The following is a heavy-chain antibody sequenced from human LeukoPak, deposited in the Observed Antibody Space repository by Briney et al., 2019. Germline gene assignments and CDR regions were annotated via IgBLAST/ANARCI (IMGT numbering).Heavy chain of an antibody. CDR1: GGSVSSDSYY. Sequence: SETLSLTCIVSGGSVSSDSYYWSWIRQPPGKGLEWIGYIYNSVRTNYNPFLKSRVTISVDTSKNQLSLKLSSVTAADTAVYFCVRDLVATIDHYYYGMDVWGQGTTVTVSS. V-gene: IGHV4-61*01. J-gene: IGHJ6*02. D-gene: IGHD5-12*01. CDR3: VRDLVATIDHYYYGMDV. CDR2: IYNSVRT.